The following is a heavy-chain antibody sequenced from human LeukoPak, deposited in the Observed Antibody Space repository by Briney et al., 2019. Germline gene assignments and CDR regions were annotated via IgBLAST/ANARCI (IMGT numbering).Heavy chain of an antibody. J-gene: IGHJ6*02. CDR1: GFTFSNAW. CDR2: IKSKTDGGTT. CDR3: TAIPAAAMDYYYGMDV. D-gene: IGHD2-2*01. Sequence: GGSLRLSCAASGFTFSNAWMSWVRQAPGKGLEWVGRIKSKTDGGTTDYAAPVKGRFTISRDDSKNTLYLQMNSLKTEDTAVYYCTAIPAAAMDYYYGMDVWGQGTTVTVPS. V-gene: IGHV3-15*01.